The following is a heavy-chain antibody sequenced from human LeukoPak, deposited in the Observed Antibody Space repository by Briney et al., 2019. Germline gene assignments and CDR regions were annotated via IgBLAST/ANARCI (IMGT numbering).Heavy chain of an antibody. V-gene: IGHV1-8*01. J-gene: IGHJ5*02. CDR3: ARAPPRYIKTADAHIP. CDR2: INPNRGNT. D-gene: IGHD3-16*02. CDR1: GYTFSSYD. Sequence: ASVKVSCKASGYTFSSYDIHWVRQATGQGLEWIGWINPNRGNTGYAQQFQGRVSMTRNTSITTAYMELSSLRSDDTAMYHCARAPPRYIKTADAHIPWGQGTLVTVSS.